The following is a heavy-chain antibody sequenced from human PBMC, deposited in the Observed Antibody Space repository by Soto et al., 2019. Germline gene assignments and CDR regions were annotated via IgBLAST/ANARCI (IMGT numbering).Heavy chain of an antibody. CDR1: GFTFSSYA. CDR3: ASSGYYPDY. V-gene: IGHV3-30-3*01. J-gene: IGHJ4*02. CDR2: ISYDGSNK. Sequence: PGGSLRLSCAASGFTFSSYAMHWVRQAPGKGLEWVAVISYDGSNKYYADSVKGRFTISRDNSKNTLYLQMNSLRAEDTAVYYCASSGYYPDYWGQGTLVTVSS. D-gene: IGHD3-22*01.